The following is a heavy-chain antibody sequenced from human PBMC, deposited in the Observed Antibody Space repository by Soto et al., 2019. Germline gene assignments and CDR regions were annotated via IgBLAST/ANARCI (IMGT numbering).Heavy chain of an antibody. J-gene: IGHJ6*02. V-gene: IGHV3-30-3*01. Sequence: PGGSLRLACAASGFTFSSYAIHWVHQAPGKGLEWVAVISYDGSNKYYADSVKGRFTISRDNSKNTLYLQMNSLRAEDTAVYYCASVMGYSYGFSPGYYYYGMDVWGQGTTVTVSS. CDR2: ISYDGSNK. CDR1: GFTFSSYA. D-gene: IGHD5-18*01. CDR3: ASVMGYSYGFSPGYYYYGMDV.